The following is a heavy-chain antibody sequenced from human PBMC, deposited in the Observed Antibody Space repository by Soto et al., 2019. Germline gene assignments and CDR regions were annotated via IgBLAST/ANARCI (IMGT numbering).Heavy chain of an antibody. Sequence: EVQLVESGGGLVQPGGSLRLSCAASGFTFSSYWMHWVRQAPGKGLVWVSRINSDGISTNYADSVEGRFTISRDNVXNVLYLQMSSRRAEDTAVYYCAHGYSGSWKGLFDYWGQGSLVTVSS. CDR2: INSDGIST. CDR1: GFTFSSYW. CDR3: AHGYSGSWKGLFDY. V-gene: IGHV3-74*01. D-gene: IGHD6-13*01. J-gene: IGHJ4*02.